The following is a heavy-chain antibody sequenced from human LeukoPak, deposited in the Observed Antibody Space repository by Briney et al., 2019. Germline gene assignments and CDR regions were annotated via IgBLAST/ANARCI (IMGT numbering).Heavy chain of an antibody. Sequence: PSETVSLTCTVSGGSISSYYWSWIRQPAGKGLEWIGRIYSSGSTNYNPSLKSRVTMSVDTSKNQFSLKLSSVTAADTAVYYCARDHIVGATGAFDIWGQGTMVTVSS. D-gene: IGHD1-26*01. CDR2: IYSSGST. J-gene: IGHJ3*02. CDR3: ARDHIVGATGAFDI. CDR1: GGSISSYY. V-gene: IGHV4-4*07.